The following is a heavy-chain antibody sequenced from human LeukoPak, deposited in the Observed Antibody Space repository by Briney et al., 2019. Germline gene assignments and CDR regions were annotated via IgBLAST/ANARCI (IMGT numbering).Heavy chain of an antibody. D-gene: IGHD5-24*01. CDR2: TYYRSKWYS. Sequence: SQTLSLTCAISGDSFSSNSTACNWIRQSPSRGLEWLGRTYYRSKWYSDYAVSVKSRITINPDTSKNQLSLQLNSVTPEDTAVYYCVRGGQGDGYSADEAFDIWGQGTMVTVSS. CDR1: GDSFSSNSTA. J-gene: IGHJ3*02. CDR3: VRGGQGDGYSADEAFDI. V-gene: IGHV6-1*01.